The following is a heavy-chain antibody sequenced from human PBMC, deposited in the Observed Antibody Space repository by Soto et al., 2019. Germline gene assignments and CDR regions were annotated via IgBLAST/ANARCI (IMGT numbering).Heavy chain of an antibody. Sequence: GGSLRLSCAASGFTFSSYAMSWVRQAPGKGLEWVSAISGSGGSTYYADSGKGRFTISRDNSKNTLYLQMNSLRAEDTAVYYCAKATPLRYFDWLSQSGDYYYMDVWGKGTTVTVSS. V-gene: IGHV3-23*01. J-gene: IGHJ6*03. D-gene: IGHD3-9*01. CDR1: GFTFSSYA. CDR3: AKATPLRYFDWLSQSGDYYYMDV. CDR2: ISGSGGST.